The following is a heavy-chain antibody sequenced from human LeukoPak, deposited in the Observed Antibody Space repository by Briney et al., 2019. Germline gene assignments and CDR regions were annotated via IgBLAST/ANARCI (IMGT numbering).Heavy chain of an antibody. V-gene: IGHV4-39*01. J-gene: IGHJ4*02. D-gene: IGHD1-26*01. CDR2: IYYSGST. Sequence: PSETLSLTCTVSGGSISSSSYYWGWIRQPPGKGLEWIGSIYYSGSTCYNPSLKSRVTISVDTSKNQFSLKLSSVTAADTAVYYCARLVGATAPDFDYWGQGTLVTVSS. CDR3: ARLVGATAPDFDY. CDR1: GGSISSSSYY.